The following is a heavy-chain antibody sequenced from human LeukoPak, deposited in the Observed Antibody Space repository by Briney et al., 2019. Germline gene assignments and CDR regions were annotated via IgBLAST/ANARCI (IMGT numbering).Heavy chain of an antibody. J-gene: IGHJ4*02. CDR2: IYYSGST. Sequence: SETLSLTCAVYGGSFSGYYWSWIRQPPGKGLEWIGYIYYSGSTNYNPSLKSRVTISVDTSKNQFSLKLSSVTAADTAVYYCARHLRKAARPHYFDYWGQGTLVTVSS. D-gene: IGHD6-6*01. CDR3: ARHLRKAARPHYFDY. CDR1: GGSFSGYY. V-gene: IGHV4-59*08.